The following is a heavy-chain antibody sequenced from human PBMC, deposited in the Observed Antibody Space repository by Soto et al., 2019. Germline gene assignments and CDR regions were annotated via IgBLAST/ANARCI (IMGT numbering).Heavy chain of an antibody. CDR1: RFTFSDYY. CDR3: ARDGATVTTPYYYYYGMDV. D-gene: IGHD4-4*01. J-gene: IGHJ6*02. CDR2: ISSSSSYT. Sequence: QVQLVESGGGLVKPGGSLRLSCAASRFTFSDYYMSWIRQAPGKGLEWVSYISSSSSYTNYADSVKGRFTISRDNAKNSLYLQMNSLRAEDTAVYYCARDGATVTTPYYYYYGMDVWGQGTTVTVSS. V-gene: IGHV3-11*05.